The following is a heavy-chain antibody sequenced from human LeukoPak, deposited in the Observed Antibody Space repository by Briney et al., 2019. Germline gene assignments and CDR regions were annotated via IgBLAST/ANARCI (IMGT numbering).Heavy chain of an antibody. Sequence: SETLSLTCTVSGGSISSYYWSWIRQPPGKGLEWIGYIYYSRSTNYNPSLKSRVTISVDTSKNQFSLKLSSVTAADTAVYYCARSRKWLVTFDYWGQGTLVTVSS. CDR2: IYYSRST. CDR1: GGSISSYY. CDR3: ARSRKWLVTFDY. D-gene: IGHD6-19*01. J-gene: IGHJ4*02. V-gene: IGHV4-59*01.